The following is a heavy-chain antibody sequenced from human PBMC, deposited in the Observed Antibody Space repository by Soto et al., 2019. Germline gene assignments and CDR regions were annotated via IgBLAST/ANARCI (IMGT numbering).Heavy chain of an antibody. D-gene: IGHD2-2*03. CDR3: ARLHGYCISNSCHGHYVMDV. J-gene: IGHJ6*02. Sequence: PSETLSLTCTVSGGSISSSSYTWGWIRQPPGKGPEWIGSIYYSGSTYYNPSLNSRVTVSVDTSKNQFSLKVTSVTAADTAVYYCARLHGYCISNSCHGHYVMDVWGQGTTVTVSS. V-gene: IGHV4-39*01. CDR1: GGSISSSSYT. CDR2: IYYSGST.